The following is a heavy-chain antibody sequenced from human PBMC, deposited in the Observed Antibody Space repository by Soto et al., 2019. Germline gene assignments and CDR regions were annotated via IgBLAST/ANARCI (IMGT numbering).Heavy chain of an antibody. V-gene: IGHV1-8*01. CDR1: GYNFPSFN. CDR3: ARAVGRAVTGHDL. J-gene: IGHJ5*02. D-gene: IGHD1-26*01. Sequence: QERLVQSGAELRRPGASVKISCRASGYNFPSFNVNWVRQASGQGPEWLGWMNSTYGNAAFARDFQGKVTKTREHSTDTAYLELGGLSSGDTEIYYYARAVGRAVTGHDLWGTGTVVTV. CDR2: MNSTYGNA.